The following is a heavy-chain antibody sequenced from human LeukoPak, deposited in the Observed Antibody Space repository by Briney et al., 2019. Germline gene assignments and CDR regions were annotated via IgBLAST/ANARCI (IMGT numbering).Heavy chain of an antibody. J-gene: IGHJ4*02. D-gene: IGHD3-10*01. Sequence: SETLSLTCTVSGGSISSYYWSWIRQPPGKGLEWIGYIYYSGSTNYNPSLKSRVTISVDTSKNQFSLKLSSVTAADTAVYYCAREALYGSGSYGPLGYWGQGTLVTVSS. CDR3: AREALYGSGSYGPLGY. CDR2: IYYSGST. CDR1: GGSISSYY. V-gene: IGHV4-59*12.